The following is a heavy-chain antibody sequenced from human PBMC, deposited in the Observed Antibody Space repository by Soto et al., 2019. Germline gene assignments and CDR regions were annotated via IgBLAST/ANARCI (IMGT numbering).Heavy chain of an antibody. CDR3: AGVAFGTTVTTGWYFDL. D-gene: IGHD4-17*01. CDR2: IYHSGST. Sequence: QLQLQESGSGLVKPSQTLSLTCAVSGGSISSGGYSWSWIRQPPGKGLEWIGYIYHSGSTYYNPSRKSRVTILEDRSKNQFSLRLSSVTAADTAVYYCAGVAFGTTVTTGWYFDLWGRGTLFTVSS. CDR1: GGSISSGGYS. J-gene: IGHJ2*01. V-gene: IGHV4-30-2*01.